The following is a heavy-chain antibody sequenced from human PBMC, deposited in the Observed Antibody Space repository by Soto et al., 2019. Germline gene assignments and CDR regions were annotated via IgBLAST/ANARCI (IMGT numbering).Heavy chain of an antibody. D-gene: IGHD1-1*01. CDR2: IYWDGES. CDR1: GFSFTTTRMG. Sequence: QITLKEAGPTLVNPTETLTLTCTFSGFSFTTTRMGVRWTRQPPGKALEWLAIIYWDGESRYNPLLRRRLTLTEDTSKNQVVLTMTNMDPKDTATYYCAHRDSTGTTTYFDSWGQGIPVTVAS. CDR3: AHRDSTGTTTYFDS. J-gene: IGHJ4*02. V-gene: IGHV2-5*02.